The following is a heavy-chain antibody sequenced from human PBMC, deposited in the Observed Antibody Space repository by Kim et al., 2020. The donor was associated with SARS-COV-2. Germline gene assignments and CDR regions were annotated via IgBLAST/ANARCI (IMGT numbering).Heavy chain of an antibody. J-gene: IGHJ4*02. CDR3: AKDTPAITMVRGVLGY. Sequence: SVKGRFTISRDNSKTTLYLQMNSLRAEDTAVYYCAKDTPAITMVRGVLGYWGQGTLVTVSS. V-gene: IGHV3-23*01. D-gene: IGHD3-10*01.